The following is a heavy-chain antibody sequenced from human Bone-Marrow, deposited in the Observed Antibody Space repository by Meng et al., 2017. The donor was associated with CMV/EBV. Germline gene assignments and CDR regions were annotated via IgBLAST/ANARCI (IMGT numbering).Heavy chain of an antibody. CDR3: AKDGPAQLPQFNYYGVDV. CDR1: GFTFDDYG. V-gene: IGHV3-20*04. J-gene: IGHJ6*02. D-gene: IGHD2-2*01. CDR2: INWNGGST. Sequence: GESLKISCAASGFTFDDYGMSWVRQAPGKGLEWVSGINWNGGSTGYADSVKGRFTISRDNSKNTLYLQMNSLRAEDTAVYYCAKDGPAQLPQFNYYGVDVWGQGTTVTVSS.